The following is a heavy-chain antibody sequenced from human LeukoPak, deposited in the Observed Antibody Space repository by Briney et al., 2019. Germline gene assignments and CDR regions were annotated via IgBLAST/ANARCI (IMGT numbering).Heavy chain of an antibody. CDR3: AKVREWYGSSWYFDY. CDR2: ISYDGSNK. D-gene: IGHD6-13*01. Sequence: GGSLRLSCAASGFTFSSYGMHWVRQAPGKGLEWVAIISYDGSNKYYADSVKGRFTISRDNTENTLYLQMDSLRAEDTAVYYCAKVREWYGSSWYFDYWGQGTLVTVSS. V-gene: IGHV3-30*18. CDR1: GFTFSSYG. J-gene: IGHJ4*02.